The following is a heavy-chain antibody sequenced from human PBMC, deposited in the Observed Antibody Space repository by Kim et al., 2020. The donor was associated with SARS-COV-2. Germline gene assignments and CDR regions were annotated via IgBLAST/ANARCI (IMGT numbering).Heavy chain of an antibody. CDR3: AREPLQNPVPLGYYYSYGMDV. J-gene: IGHJ6*02. V-gene: IGHV4-31*03. CDR2: IYYSGST. CDR1: GGSISSGGYY. Sequence: SETLSLTCTVSGGSISSGGYYWSWIRQHPGKGLEWIGYIYYSGSTYYNPSLKSRVTISVDTSKNQFSLKLSSVTAADTAVYYCAREPLQNPVPLGYYYSYGMDVWGQGTTVTVSS.